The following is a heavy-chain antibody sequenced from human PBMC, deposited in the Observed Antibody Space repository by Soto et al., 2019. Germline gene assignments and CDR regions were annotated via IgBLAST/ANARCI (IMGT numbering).Heavy chain of an antibody. Sequence: SETLSLTCTVSGGSISRYYWSWIRQPPGKGLEWIGYIYYSGSTNYNPSLKSRVTISVDTSKNQFSLKLSSVTAADTAVYYCARDPGYYDFWSGYPPGYYGMDVWGQGTTVT. V-gene: IGHV4-59*01. D-gene: IGHD3-3*01. CDR3: ARDPGYYDFWSGYPPGYYGMDV. CDR1: GGSISRYY. CDR2: IYYSGST. J-gene: IGHJ6*02.